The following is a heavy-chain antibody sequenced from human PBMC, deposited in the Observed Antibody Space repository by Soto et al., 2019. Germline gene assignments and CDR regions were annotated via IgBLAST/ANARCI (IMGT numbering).Heavy chain of an antibody. Sequence: QVQLVQSGAEVKKPGSSVKVSCKASGGTFSSYAISWVRQAPGQGLEWMGGIIPIFGTANYAQKFQGRVTITADESTSTAYMELSSLRSEDTAVYYCASTLGTYYYYGMDVWGQGTTVTVSS. CDR2: IIPIFGTA. V-gene: IGHV1-69*12. CDR1: GGTFSSYA. J-gene: IGHJ6*02. CDR3: ASTLGTYYYYGMDV.